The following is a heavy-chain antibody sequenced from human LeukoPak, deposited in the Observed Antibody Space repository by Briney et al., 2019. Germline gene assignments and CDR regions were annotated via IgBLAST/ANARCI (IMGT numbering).Heavy chain of an antibody. V-gene: IGHV3-7*05. J-gene: IGHJ4*02. CDR2: IKHDGSEK. CDR1: GFTYRNYW. CDR3: ARDSPLPSIAAHFDY. D-gene: IGHD6-6*01. Sequence: PGGSLRLSRAASGFTYRNYWMSWVRQAPGKGLEWVANIKHDGSEKYYVDSVKGRFTISRDNAKNSLYLQMNSLRAEDTAVYYCARDSPLPSIAAHFDYWGQGTLVTVSS.